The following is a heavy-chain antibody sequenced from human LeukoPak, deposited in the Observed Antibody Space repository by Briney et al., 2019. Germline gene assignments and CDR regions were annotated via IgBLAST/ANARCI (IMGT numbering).Heavy chain of an antibody. CDR3: AKGSIDWYYFDY. CDR2: ISSDGSHK. CDR1: GGPISSND. V-gene: IGHV3-30*04. Sequence: LSLTCTVSGGPISSNDYYWGWIRQAPGKGLEWVAVISSDGSHKYWADSVKGRFTISRDNSKNTVYLQMNSLRAEDTAVYYCAKGSIDWYYFDYWGQGTLVTVSS. J-gene: IGHJ4*02. D-gene: IGHD3-9*01.